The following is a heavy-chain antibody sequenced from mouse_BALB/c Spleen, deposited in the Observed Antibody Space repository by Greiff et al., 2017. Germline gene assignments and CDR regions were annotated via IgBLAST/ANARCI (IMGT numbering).Heavy chain of an antibody. CDR3: TRRYGNFRSWYFDV. J-gene: IGHJ1*01. CDR1: GYTFTSYW. Sequence: QVQLQQPGAELVRPGASVKLSCKASGYTFTSYWINWVKQRPGQGLEWIGNIYPSDSYTNYNQKFKDKATLTVDKSSSTAYMQLSSPTSEDSAVYYCTRRYGNFRSWYFDVWGAGTTVTVSS. D-gene: IGHD2-10*02. CDR2: IYPSDSYT. V-gene: IGHV1-69*02.